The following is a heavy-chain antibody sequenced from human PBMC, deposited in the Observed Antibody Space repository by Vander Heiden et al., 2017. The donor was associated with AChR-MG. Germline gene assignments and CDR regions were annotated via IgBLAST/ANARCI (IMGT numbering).Heavy chain of an antibody. Sequence: VQLLESGGGLVQPGGSLRLSCAASGFPFSSYAMSWVLQAPGKGLEWVSAISGSGGSTYYADSVKGRFTISRDNSKNTLYLQMNSLRAEDTAVYYCAKDRPRIAVAGRGVFDYWGQGTLVTVSS. D-gene: IGHD6-19*01. V-gene: IGHV3-23*01. CDR3: AKDRPRIAVAGRGVFDY. CDR2: ISGSGGST. CDR1: GFPFSSYA. J-gene: IGHJ4*02.